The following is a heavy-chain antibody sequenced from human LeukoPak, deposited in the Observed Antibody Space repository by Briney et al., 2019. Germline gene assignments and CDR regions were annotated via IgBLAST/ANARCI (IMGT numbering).Heavy chain of an antibody. CDR1: GFTFSSYS. D-gene: IGHD4-17*01. Sequence: GGSLRLSCAASGFTFSSYSMNWVRQAPGKGLEWVSCISSSSSDIYYADSVKGRFTISRDNTESSLYLQMNSLRVEDTAVYYCASLHGDYVYWGQGTLVTVSS. CDR3: ASLHGDYVY. J-gene: IGHJ4*02. V-gene: IGHV3-21*01. CDR2: ISSSSSDI.